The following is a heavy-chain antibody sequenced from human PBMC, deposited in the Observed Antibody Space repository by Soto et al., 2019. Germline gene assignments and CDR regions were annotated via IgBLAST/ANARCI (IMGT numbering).Heavy chain of an antibody. CDR1: GYTFTSYA. CDR2: SNAGNGNT. V-gene: IGHV1-3*02. D-gene: IGHD3-22*01. CDR3: ARARRYYYDSSGYWTGFDY. Sequence: ASVKVSCKASGYTFTSYAMHWVRQAPGQRLEWMGWSNAGNGNTKYSQEFQGRVTITRDTSASTANMELSSLRSEDMAVYYCARARRYYYDSSGYWTGFDYWGQGTLVTVSS. J-gene: IGHJ4*02.